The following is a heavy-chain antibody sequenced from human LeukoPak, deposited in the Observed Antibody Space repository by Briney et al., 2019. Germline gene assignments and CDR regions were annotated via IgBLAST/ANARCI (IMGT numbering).Heavy chain of an antibody. D-gene: IGHD1-26*01. CDR1: GYTFTSYG. CDR2: ISAYNGNT. J-gene: IGHJ4*02. V-gene: IGHV1-18*01. Sequence: ASVKVSCKASGYTFTSYGISWVRQAPGQGLEWMGWISAYNGNTNYAQKLQGRVTMTTDTSTSTAYMELRSLRSDDTAVYHCARDLFGPGATNFDYWGQGTQVTVSS. CDR3: ARDLFGPGATNFDY.